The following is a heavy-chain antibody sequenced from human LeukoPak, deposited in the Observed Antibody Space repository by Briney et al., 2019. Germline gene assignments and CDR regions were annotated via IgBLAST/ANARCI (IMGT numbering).Heavy chain of an antibody. J-gene: IGHJ6*03. CDR2: IYYSGST. CDR3: ARTMEGYCSGGSCYQYSYYMDV. V-gene: IGHV4-59*01. D-gene: IGHD2-15*01. CDR1: GGSISSYY. Sequence: KPSETLSLTCTVSGGSISSYYWSWIRQPPGKGLEWIGYIYYSGSTNYNPSLKSRVTISVDTSKNQFSLKLTSVTAADTAAYYCARTMEGYCSGGSCYQYSYYMDVWGKGTTVTVSS.